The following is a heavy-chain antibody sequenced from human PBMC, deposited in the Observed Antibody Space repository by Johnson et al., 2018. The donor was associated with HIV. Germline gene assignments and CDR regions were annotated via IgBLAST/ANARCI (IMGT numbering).Heavy chain of an antibody. CDR3: AKDQWEQTLNAFDI. D-gene: IGHD1-26*01. J-gene: IGHJ3*02. Sequence: VQLVESGGGVVQPGRSLRLSCAASGYTFSSYAMHWVRQAPGKGLEWVAVISYDANNKYYADSVKGRFTISRDNSKNTLYLQMNSLRAEDTAVYYCAKDQWEQTLNAFDIWGQGTMVTVSS. CDR2: ISYDANNK. V-gene: IGHV3-30-3*01. CDR1: GYTFSSYA.